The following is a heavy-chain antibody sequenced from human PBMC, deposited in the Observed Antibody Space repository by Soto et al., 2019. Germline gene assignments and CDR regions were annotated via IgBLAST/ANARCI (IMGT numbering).Heavy chain of an antibody. V-gene: IGHV2-5*02. CDR2: IYWDGIE. Sequence: QITLKESGPTLVKPTQTLTLTCTVSGFSLTTSGVGVGWNRQPPGKAPEWLALIYWDGIERYSPSLRSRLSMTMDPSQCHVFLTMTPMDPVDTARYYSANSPCIGGICYLFDHWGQAAQVIVSS. CDR1: GFSLTTSGVG. D-gene: IGHD2-15*01. J-gene: IGHJ4*02. CDR3: ANSPCIGGICYLFDH.